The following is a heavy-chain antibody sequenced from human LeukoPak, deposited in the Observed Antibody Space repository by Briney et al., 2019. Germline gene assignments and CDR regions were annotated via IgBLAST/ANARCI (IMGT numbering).Heavy chain of an antibody. CDR2: FSGSGGRT. CDR3: AAVADYYYMDV. V-gene: IGHV3-23*01. Sequence: GGSLRLSCAASGFTFSYYGMSWVRQAPGKGLEWVSAFSGSGGRTYYADSVKGRFTISRDNAKNSLYLQMNSLRAEDTALYYCAAVADYYYMDVWGKGTPVNISS. CDR1: GFTFSYYG. J-gene: IGHJ6*03. D-gene: IGHD6-19*01.